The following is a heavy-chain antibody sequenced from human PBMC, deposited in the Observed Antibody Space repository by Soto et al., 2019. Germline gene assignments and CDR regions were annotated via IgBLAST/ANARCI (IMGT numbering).Heavy chain of an antibody. J-gene: IGHJ6*02. Sequence: PGGSLRLSCAASGFTFSSYGMHWVRQAPGKGLEWVAVIWYDGSNKYYADSVKGRFTISRDNSKNTLYLQMNSLRAEDTAVYYCATRGYYYYGMDVWGQGTTVTVSS. CDR1: GFTFSSYG. CDR3: ATRGYYYYGMDV. CDR2: IWYDGSNK. V-gene: IGHV3-33*01.